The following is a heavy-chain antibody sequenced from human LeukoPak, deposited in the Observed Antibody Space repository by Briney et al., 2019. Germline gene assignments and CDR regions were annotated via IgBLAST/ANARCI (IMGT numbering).Heavy chain of an antibody. CDR3: ARAPPQSSGWYVRAGANDY. D-gene: IGHD6-19*01. V-gene: IGHV3-30-3*01. CDR2: TSYDGGYK. J-gene: IGHJ4*02. Sequence: GGSLRLSCAASGFTFSSYAMHWVRQAPGKGLQWVAVTSYDGGYKYYADSVKGRFTISRDNSKNMLYLQMNSLTAADTAVYYCARAPPQSSGWYVRAGANDYWGQGTLVTVSS. CDR1: GFTFSSYA.